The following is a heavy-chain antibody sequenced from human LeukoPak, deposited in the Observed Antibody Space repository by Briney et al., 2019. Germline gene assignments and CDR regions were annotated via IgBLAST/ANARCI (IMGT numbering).Heavy chain of an antibody. D-gene: IGHD1-1*01. CDR3: ATNVGFPHAFDI. CDR2: ISYDGSNK. J-gene: IGHJ3*02. Sequence: PGGSLRLSCAASGFTFSSYAMHWVRQAPGKGLEWVAVISYDGSNKYYADSVKGRFTISRDNSKNTLYLQMNSLRAEDTAVYYCATNVGFPHAFDIWGQGTMVTVSS. V-gene: IGHV3-30-3*01. CDR1: GFTFSSYA.